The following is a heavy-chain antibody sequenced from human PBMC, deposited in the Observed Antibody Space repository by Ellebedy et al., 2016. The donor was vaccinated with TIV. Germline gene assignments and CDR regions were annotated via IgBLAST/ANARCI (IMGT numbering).Heavy chain of an antibody. V-gene: IGHV4-59*01. CDR1: GDSIGSFS. CDR2: ISDSGST. Sequence: MPSETLSLTCTVSGDSIGSFSWSRIRQPPGRGLQWIGYISDSGSTNYNPSLKSRVTISVDTSKNQLSLKLSPATAADTAAYFCARDREPPYGMDVWGQGTTVTVSS. J-gene: IGHJ6*02. D-gene: IGHD1-26*01. CDR3: ARDREPPYGMDV.